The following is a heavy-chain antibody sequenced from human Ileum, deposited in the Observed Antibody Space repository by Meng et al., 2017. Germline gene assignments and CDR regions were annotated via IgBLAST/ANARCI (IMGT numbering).Heavy chain of an antibody. J-gene: IGHJ4*02. D-gene: IGHD3-16*02. CDR1: GYTFTGYG. Sequence: VQLVQSGAEVQRPGASVKVSCKASGYTFTGYGISWVRQAPGQGLEWMGWISAYNGNTNYAQKLQGRVTMTTDTSTSTAYMELRSLRSDDTAVYYCARERGVWGSYRHYYFDYWGQGTLVTVSS. CDR2: ISAYNGNT. V-gene: IGHV1-18*01. CDR3: ARERGVWGSYRHYYFDY.